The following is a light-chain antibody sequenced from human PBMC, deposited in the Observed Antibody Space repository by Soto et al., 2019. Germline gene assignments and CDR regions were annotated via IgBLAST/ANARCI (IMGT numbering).Light chain of an antibody. V-gene: IGLV1-44*01. CDR1: SSNIGTNT. J-gene: IGLJ3*02. CDR3: GAWDDSLNGVV. CDR2: SND. Sequence: QSVLTQPPSASGTPGQRVTISCSGSSSNIGTNTVNWYQQLPGTAPKLLIYSNDQRPSGVPDRFSCSKSGTSASLAISGLRSEDEADYHCGAWDDSLNGVVFGGGTQLTVL.